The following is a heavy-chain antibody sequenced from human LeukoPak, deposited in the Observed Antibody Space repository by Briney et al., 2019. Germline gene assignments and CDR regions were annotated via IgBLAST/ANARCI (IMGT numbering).Heavy chain of an antibody. CDR2: ITWNGGAS. D-gene: IGHD2-15*01. J-gene: IGHJ4*02. V-gene: IGHV3-20*04. CDR3: ARVMSCDGSCYSLDY. CDR1: GFSFFDYG. Sequence: GGSLRLSCAASGFSFFDYGMNSVRHAPGKGLEWVSDITWNGGASAYADSVKGRFSIARYKAKHSLYLQMNSLRAEDTALYYCARVMSCDGSCYSLDYWGQGTLVTVSS.